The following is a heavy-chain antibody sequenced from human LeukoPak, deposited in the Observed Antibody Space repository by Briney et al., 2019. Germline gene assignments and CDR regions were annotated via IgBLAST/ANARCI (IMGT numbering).Heavy chain of an antibody. Sequence: SETLSLTCTVSGTSISSYYWTWIRQPPGKGLGWIGYIYYDGSTNYNPSLKSRVTISIDTSKNQFSLKLSSVTAADTAVYYCARSIQYSRYFDYWGQGTLVTVSS. J-gene: IGHJ4*02. D-gene: IGHD6-6*01. V-gene: IGHV4-59*01. CDR2: IYYDGST. CDR1: GTSISSYY. CDR3: ARSIQYSRYFDY.